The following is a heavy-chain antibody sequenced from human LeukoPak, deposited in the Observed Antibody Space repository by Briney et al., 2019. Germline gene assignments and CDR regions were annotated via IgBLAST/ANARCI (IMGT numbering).Heavy chain of an antibody. D-gene: IGHD3-22*01. CDR3: AREYYYDSSGYYDY. Sequence: GGSLRLSCAASGFTVSSNYMSWVRQAPGKGLEWVSVIYSGGSTYYADSVKGRFTISRDNSKNTLYLQMNSLRAEDTAVYYCAREYYYDSSGYYDYWGQGTLVTVSS. J-gene: IGHJ4*02. V-gene: IGHV3-53*01. CDR1: GFTVSSNY. CDR2: IYSGGST.